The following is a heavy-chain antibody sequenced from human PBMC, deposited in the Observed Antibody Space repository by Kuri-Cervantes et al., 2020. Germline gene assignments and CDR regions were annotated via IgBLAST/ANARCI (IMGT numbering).Heavy chain of an antibody. CDR2: IYSGGST. J-gene: IGHJ2*01. CDR1: GFTVSSNY. CDR3: ARDPSSGWYFDL. Sequence: GGSLRLSCAASGFTVSSNYMSWVRQAPGKGLEWVSVIYSGGSTYYADSVKGRFTISRDNSKNTLYLQMNSLRAEDAAVYYCARDPSSGWYFDLWGRGTLVTVSS. V-gene: IGHV3-53*01. D-gene: IGHD6-19*01.